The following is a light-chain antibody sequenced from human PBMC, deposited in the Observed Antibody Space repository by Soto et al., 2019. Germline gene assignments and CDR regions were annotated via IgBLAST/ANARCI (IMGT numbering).Light chain of an antibody. Sequence: VLTQIPHTMSLSPAYRAPLSCRVTQNIARDQLAWYHQKPGQAPRLLIYDASTRANSIPDQFSGSGSGTDFALTIIRLGTEDFVVYHCQQYGDKRRTFGGGTKVYIK. V-gene: IGKV3-20*01. CDR3: QQYGDKRRT. CDR2: DAS. J-gene: IGKJ4*01. CDR1: QNIARDQ.